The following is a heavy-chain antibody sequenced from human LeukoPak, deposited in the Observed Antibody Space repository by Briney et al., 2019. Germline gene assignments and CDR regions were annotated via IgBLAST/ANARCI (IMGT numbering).Heavy chain of an antibody. D-gene: IGHD6-19*01. CDR1: GFTFSSYG. V-gene: IGHV3-30*18. CDR3: AKDISKMDSSGWYDY. Sequence: GGSLRLSCAASGFTFSSYGMHWVRQAPGKGLEWVAVISYDGSNKYYADSVKGRFTISRDNSKNTLYLQMNSLRAEDTAVYYCAKDISKMDSSGWYDYWGQGTLVTVSS. CDR2: ISYDGSNK. J-gene: IGHJ4*02.